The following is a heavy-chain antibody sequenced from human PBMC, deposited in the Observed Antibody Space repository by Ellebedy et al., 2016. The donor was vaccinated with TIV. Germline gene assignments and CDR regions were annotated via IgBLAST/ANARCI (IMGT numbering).Heavy chain of an antibody. J-gene: IGHJ6*02. CDR2: MNPNSGNT. D-gene: IGHD2-2*01. CDR3: ARGRNVVVPAAINSDYYYYGMDV. V-gene: IGHV1-8*03. CDR1: GYTFTSYD. Sequence: AASVKVSCKASGYTFTSYDINWVRQATGQGLEWMGWMNPNSGNTGYAQKFQGRVTITRNTSISTAYMELSSLRSEDTAVYYCARGRNVVVPAAINSDYYYYGMDVWGQGTTVTVSS.